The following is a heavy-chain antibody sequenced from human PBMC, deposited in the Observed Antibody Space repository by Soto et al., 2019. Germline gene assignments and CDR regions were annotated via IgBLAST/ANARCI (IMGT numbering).Heavy chain of an antibody. CDR2: TYYRSKWYN. CDR1: GDSVSSNSAA. V-gene: IGHV6-1*01. CDR3: ARESAAAGAKMYYYYYMDV. Sequence: SQTLSLTCTISGDSVSSNSAAWNWIRQSPSRGLEWLGRTYYRSKWYNDYAVSVKSRITINPDTSKNQFSLQLNSVTPEDTAVYYCARESAAAGAKMYYYYYMDVWGKGTTVTVSS. D-gene: IGHD6-13*01. J-gene: IGHJ6*03.